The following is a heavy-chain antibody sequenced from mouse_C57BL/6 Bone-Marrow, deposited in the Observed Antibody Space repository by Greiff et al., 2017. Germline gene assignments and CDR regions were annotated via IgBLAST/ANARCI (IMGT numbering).Heavy chain of an antibody. J-gene: IGHJ4*01. CDR2: IYPRSGNT. CDR3: ARLRWLLRGGDAMDY. Sequence: VQLQQSGAELARPGASVKLSCKASGYTFTSYGISWVKQRTGQGLEWIGEIYPRSGNTYYNEKFKGKATLTADKSSSTAYMELRSLTSEDSAVYFCARLRWLLRGGDAMDYWGQGTSVTVSS. CDR1: GYTFTSYG. V-gene: IGHV1-81*01. D-gene: IGHD2-3*01.